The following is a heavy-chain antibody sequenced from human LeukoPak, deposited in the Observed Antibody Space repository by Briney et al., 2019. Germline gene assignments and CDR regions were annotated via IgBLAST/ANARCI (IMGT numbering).Heavy chain of an antibody. CDR2: INGDGRTT. V-gene: IGHV3-74*01. J-gene: IGHJ4*02. D-gene: IGHD5-18*01. Sequence: GGSLRLSCAASGFTFSSYWMHWVRQAPGKGLVWVSRINGDGRTTTYADSVKGRFTISRDTAKNTLYLQMNSLRAEDTAVYYCARVHVGTDMVDVDYWGQGTLVTVSS. CDR1: GFTFSSYW. CDR3: ARVHVGTDMVDVDY.